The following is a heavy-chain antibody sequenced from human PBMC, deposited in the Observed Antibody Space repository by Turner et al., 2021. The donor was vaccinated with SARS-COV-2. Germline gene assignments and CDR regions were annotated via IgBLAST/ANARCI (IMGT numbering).Heavy chain of an antibody. CDR3: VRLPDYDILTK. V-gene: IGHV4-39*01. Sequence: QLQLPESGPGLVKPSETLSLTCTVSGGCISSRAFYWRWVRQPPGKGLEWIGAIYYSGNTYYNPSLKSRLTISFDRSRTQFSVRLISVTAADTAVYYCVRLPDYDILTKWGQGTLVAVSS. J-gene: IGHJ4*02. CDR1: GGCISSRAFY. D-gene: IGHD3-9*01. CDR2: IYYSGNT.